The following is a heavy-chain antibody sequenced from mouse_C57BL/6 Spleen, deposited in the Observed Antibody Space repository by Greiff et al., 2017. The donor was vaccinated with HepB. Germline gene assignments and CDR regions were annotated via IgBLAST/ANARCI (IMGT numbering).Heavy chain of an antibody. CDR3: AKTAQATGYAMDY. J-gene: IGHJ4*01. D-gene: IGHD3-2*02. V-gene: IGHV1-42*01. CDR2: INPSTGGT. CDR1: GYSFTGYY. Sequence: EVQLVESGPELVKPGASVKISCKASGYSFTGYYMNWVKQSPEKSLEWIGEINPSTGGTTYNQKFKAKATLTVDKSSSTAYMQLKSLTSEDSAVYYCAKTAQATGYAMDYWGQGTSVTVSS.